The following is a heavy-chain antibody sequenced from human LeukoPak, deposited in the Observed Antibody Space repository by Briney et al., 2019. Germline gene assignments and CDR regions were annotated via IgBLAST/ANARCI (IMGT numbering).Heavy chain of an antibody. Sequence: GASVKVSCKASGYTFTSYAMHWVRQAPGQRLEWMGWINAGNGNTKYSQKFQGRVTITRDTSTSTAYMELRSLRSDDTAVYYCARDLGVVIPLDAFDIWGQGTMVTVSS. D-gene: IGHD3-3*01. CDR1: GYTFTSYA. V-gene: IGHV1-3*01. CDR2: INAGNGNT. CDR3: ARDLGVVIPLDAFDI. J-gene: IGHJ3*02.